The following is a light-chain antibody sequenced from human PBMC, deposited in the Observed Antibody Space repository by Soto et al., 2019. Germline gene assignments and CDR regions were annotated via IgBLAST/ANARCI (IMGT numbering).Light chain of an antibody. J-gene: IGKJ1*01. CDR1: QSIGRW. V-gene: IGKV1-5*01. CDR3: QQYDSYWT. CDR2: DAS. Sequence: DIQMTQYPSPLSASLGDTVTVTCLASQSIGRWLAWYQQKPGKAPKLLIFDASTLANGVPARFSGSRSGPEFSLTISSLQPDDFATYYCQQYDSYWTLGQGTNVDIK.